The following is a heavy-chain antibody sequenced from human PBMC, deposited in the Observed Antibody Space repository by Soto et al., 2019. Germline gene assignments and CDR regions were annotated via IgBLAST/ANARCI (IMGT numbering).Heavy chain of an antibody. CDR1: GGSFSGYY. D-gene: IGHD3-22*01. CDR2: INHSGST. J-gene: IGHJ4*02. Sequence: SETLSLTCAVYGGSFSGYYWSWIRQPPGKGLEWIGEINHSGSTNYNPSLKSRVTISVDTSKNQFSLKLSSVTAAGTAVYYCAIRNSSGYYPQGYWGQGTLVTVSS. CDR3: AIRNSSGYYPQGY. V-gene: IGHV4-34*01.